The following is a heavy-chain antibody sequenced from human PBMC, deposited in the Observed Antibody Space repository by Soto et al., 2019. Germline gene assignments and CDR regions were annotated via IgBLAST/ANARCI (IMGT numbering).Heavy chain of an antibody. CDR1: GYTYTRYG. J-gene: IGHJ4*02. CDR2: ISAYNGNT. D-gene: IGHD3-9*01. Sequence: GASVKGSCKTSGYTYTRYGISWVRQAPGQGLEWMGWISAYNGNTNYAQKLQGRVTMTTDTSTSTAYMELRSLRSDDTAVYYCARAFYDILTGYHDYWGQGTLVTVSS. CDR3: ARAFYDILTGYHDY. V-gene: IGHV1-18*01.